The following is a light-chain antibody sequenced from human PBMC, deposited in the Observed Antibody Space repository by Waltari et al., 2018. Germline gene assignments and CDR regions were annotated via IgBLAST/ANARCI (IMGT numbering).Light chain of an antibody. J-gene: IGKJ4*01. Sequence: FHLTQPPPSLSAYVAARDIIPCRASHGISSALACYQQKPGKAPKLLFYDASSLERGVPSRFSGSGSGTDFTLTISSLQPEDFATYYCQQFNSYPLTFGGGTKVEIK. CDR3: QQFNSYPLT. V-gene: IGKV1-13*02. CDR1: HGISSA. CDR2: DAS.